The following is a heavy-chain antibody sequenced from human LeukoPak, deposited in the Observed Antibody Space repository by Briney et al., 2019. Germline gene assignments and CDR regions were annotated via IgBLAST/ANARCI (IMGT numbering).Heavy chain of an antibody. V-gene: IGHV3-48*03. CDR1: GFTFSSYE. CDR3: AKDRRSGWYFDY. CDR2: ISSSGSTI. J-gene: IGHJ4*02. D-gene: IGHD6-19*01. Sequence: GGSLRLSCAASGFTFSSYEMNWVRQAPGKGLEWVSYISSSGSTIYYADSVKGRFTISRDNSKNTLYLQMNSLRAEDTAVYYCAKDRRSGWYFDYWGQGTLVTVSS.